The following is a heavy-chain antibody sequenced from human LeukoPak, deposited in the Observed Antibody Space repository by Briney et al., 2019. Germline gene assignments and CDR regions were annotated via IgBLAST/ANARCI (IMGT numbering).Heavy chain of an antibody. CDR1: GFTVSSNY. J-gene: IGHJ4*02. D-gene: IGHD5-12*01. V-gene: IGHV3-66*01. CDR3: AKDDAWLRFGE. CDR2: VYSTAGS. Sequence: PGGSLRLSCAASGFTVSSNYLSWVRQSPGKGLECVSIVYSTAGSYFADSVKGRFSISRDNSKNALYLEVISLAAEDTAVYYCAKDDAWLRFGEWSQGTLVTVSS.